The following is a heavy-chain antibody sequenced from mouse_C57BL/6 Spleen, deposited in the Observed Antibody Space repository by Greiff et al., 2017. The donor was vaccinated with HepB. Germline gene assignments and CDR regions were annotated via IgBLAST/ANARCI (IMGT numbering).Heavy chain of an antibody. V-gene: IGHV1-26*01. CDR1: GYTFTDYY. J-gene: IGHJ3*01. CDR3: AREANWGAWFAY. Sequence: EVQLQQSGPELVKPGASVKISCKASGYTFTDYYMNWVKQSHGKSLEWIGDINPNNGGTSYNQKFKGKATLTVDKSSSTAYMELRSLTSEDSAVYYCAREANWGAWFAYWGQGTLVTVSA. CDR2: INPNNGGT. D-gene: IGHD4-1*01.